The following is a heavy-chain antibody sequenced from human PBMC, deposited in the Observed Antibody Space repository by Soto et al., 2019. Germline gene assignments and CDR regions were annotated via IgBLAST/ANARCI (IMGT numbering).Heavy chain of an antibody. V-gene: IGHV6-1*01. D-gene: IGHD2-2*01. CDR2: TYYRSKWYN. J-gene: IGHJ6*02. Sequence: SQTLSLTCAISGDSVSSNSAAWNWIRQSPSRGLEWLGRTYYRSKWYNDYAVSVKSRITINPDTSKNQFPLQLNSVTPEDTAVYYCARDMASCYLCYYYYGMDVWGQGTTVTVSS. CDR1: GDSVSSNSAA. CDR3: ARDMASCYLCYYYYGMDV.